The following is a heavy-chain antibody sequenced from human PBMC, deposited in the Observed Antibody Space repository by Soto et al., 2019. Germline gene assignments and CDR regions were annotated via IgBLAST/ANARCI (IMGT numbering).Heavy chain of an antibody. CDR2: ISGRGGSS. V-gene: IGHV3-23*01. D-gene: IGHD1-26*01. Sequence: EVQLLGSGGGLIQPGGSLRLSCSASGFSFSSYAMMWVRQAPGKGLEWVSVISGRGGSSYFADSAKGRFTISRDNSKNMLYLEMNSLRAEDTAIYFCAKGSIEYSASVDYWGQGTLVIVSS. CDR1: GFSFSSYA. CDR3: AKGSIEYSASVDY. J-gene: IGHJ4*02.